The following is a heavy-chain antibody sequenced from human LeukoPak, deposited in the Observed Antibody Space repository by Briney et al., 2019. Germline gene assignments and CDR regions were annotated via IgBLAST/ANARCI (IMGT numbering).Heavy chain of an antibody. Sequence: SVKVSCKAPGGTFSSYAISWVRQAPGQGLEWMGGIIPIFGTANYAQKFQGRVTITTDESTSTAYMELSSLRSEDTAVYYCARDKGYCSGGSCYSRNDYYYYYMDVWGKGTTVTVSS. CDR3: ARDKGYCSGGSCYSRNDYYYYYMDV. CDR2: IIPIFGTA. CDR1: GGTFSSYA. V-gene: IGHV1-69*05. J-gene: IGHJ6*03. D-gene: IGHD2-15*01.